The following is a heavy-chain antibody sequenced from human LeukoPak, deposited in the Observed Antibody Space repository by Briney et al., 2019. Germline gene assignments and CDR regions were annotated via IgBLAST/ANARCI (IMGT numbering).Heavy chain of an antibody. CDR3: ARGEISPHDCGGDCYYFDY. CDR1: GGTFSSYA. Sequence: ASVKVSCKASGGTFSSYAISWVRQAPGQGLEWMGRIIPILGIANYAQKFQGRVTITADKSTSTAYMELSSLRSEDTAVYYCARGEISPHDCGGDCYYFDYWGQGTPVTVSS. CDR2: IIPILGIA. D-gene: IGHD2-21*02. V-gene: IGHV1-69*04. J-gene: IGHJ4*02.